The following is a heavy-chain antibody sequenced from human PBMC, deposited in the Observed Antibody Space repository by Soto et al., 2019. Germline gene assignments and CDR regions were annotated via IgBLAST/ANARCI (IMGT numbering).Heavy chain of an antibody. CDR3: ARLPSRHLVDY. CDR2: MFYGVST. D-gene: IGHD3-3*02. J-gene: IGHJ4*02. V-gene: IGHV4-39*01. CDR1: GSSINSSGYY. Sequence: ETLSLTCTVSGSSINSSGYYWGWIRQPPGKGLEWIGSMFYGVSTYYNPSLKSRVTVSVDTSKNQFSLNLRSVTAADTAVYYCARLPSRHLVDYWCQAILVTV.